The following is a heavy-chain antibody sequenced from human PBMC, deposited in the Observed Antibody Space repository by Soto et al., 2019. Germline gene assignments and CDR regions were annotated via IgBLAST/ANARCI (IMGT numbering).Heavy chain of an antibody. CDR2: FYPDGTT. J-gene: IGHJ3*02. Sequence: EVQLLESGGGLVQPGGSLRLSCAASGFTFSSYAMSWVRQAPGKGLEWVSVFYPDGTTDYADSVQGRFIIYSDNSKNTLYPQMNSLRADDTAVYYCARETVTTGGGAFGIWGQGTMVTVSS. CDR1: GFTFSSYA. CDR3: ARETVTTGGGAFGI. V-gene: IGHV3-23*03. D-gene: IGHD4-17*01.